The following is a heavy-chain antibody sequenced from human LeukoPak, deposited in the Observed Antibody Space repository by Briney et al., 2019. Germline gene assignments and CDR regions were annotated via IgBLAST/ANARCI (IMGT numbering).Heavy chain of an antibody. V-gene: IGHV4-59*01. CDR1: NGSISSYY. J-gene: IGHJ6*02. CDR2: IYYSGST. Sequence: PSETLSLTCTVSNGSISSYYWSWIRQPPGKGLEWIGYIYYSGSTNYNPSLKSRVTISVDTSKNQFSLKLSSVTAADTAVYYCARTPVSDYYYYGMDVWGQGTTVTVSS. D-gene: IGHD4-11*01. CDR3: ARTPVSDYYYYGMDV.